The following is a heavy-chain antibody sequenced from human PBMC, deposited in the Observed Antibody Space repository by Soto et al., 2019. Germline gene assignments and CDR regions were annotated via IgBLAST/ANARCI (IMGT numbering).Heavy chain of an antibody. D-gene: IGHD3-3*01. V-gene: IGHV3-23*01. CDR2: ISGSGGST. J-gene: IGHJ4*02. Sequence: TGGSLRLSCAASGFTFSSYAMSWVRQAPGKGLEWVSAISGSGGSTYYADSVKGRFTISRVNSKNTLYLQMNSLRAEDTAVYYCAKAHDFWSGYCDYWGQGTLVTVSS. CDR1: GFTFSSYA. CDR3: AKAHDFWSGYCDY.